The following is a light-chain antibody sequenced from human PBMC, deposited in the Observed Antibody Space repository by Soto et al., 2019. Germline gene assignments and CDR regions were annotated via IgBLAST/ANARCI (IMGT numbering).Light chain of an antibody. V-gene: IGKV3-11*01. CDR3: QHRSNWLGT. J-gene: IGKJ3*01. CDR1: QSVGSF. CDR2: DAS. Sequence: EIVLTQSPATLSLSPGERATLSCRASQSVGSFLAWYQQKSGQTPRLLIYDASNRAPGIPARFGGSGSGTDITLTISSLEPEDFAVYCCQHRSNWLGTFGPGTKVDIK.